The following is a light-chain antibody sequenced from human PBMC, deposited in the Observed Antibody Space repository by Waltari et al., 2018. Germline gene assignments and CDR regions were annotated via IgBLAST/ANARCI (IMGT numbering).Light chain of an antibody. CDR2: EVY. J-gene: IGLJ1*01. CDR1: SRDVGGYNS. CDR3: SSYADSNTFV. Sequence: QSALTQPPSASGSPGPSVTISCPGTSRDVGGYNSVPWYQHPPGKAPKLLIYEVYGRPSGVPDRFSGSKSGNTASLTVSGLQAEDEADYYCSSYADSNTFVFGSGTKVTVL. V-gene: IGLV2-8*01.